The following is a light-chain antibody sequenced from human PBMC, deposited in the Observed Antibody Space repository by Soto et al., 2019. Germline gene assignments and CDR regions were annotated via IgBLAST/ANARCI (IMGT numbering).Light chain of an antibody. CDR3: AAWDDSLSGHVV. J-gene: IGLJ2*01. CDR1: SSNIGSNY. V-gene: IGLV1-47*01. CDR2: RNN. Sequence: QSVLTQPPSASGTPGQRVTISCSGSSSNIGSNYVYWYQQLPGTAPKLLIYRNNQRHSGVPDRFSGSKSGTSASLAISGLRSEDEADYYCAAWDDSLSGHVVFGGGTQLTVL.